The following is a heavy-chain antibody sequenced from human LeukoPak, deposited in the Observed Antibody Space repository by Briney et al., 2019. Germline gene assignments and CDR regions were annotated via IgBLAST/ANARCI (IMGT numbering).Heavy chain of an antibody. Sequence: ASVKVSCKTSEYTFNTYYLYWVRQAPGQGREYMGVIDPSASTTSSTQRFQGRITLTSDTSTSTVYIELSSLRSDDPALYYCTSEIPSTGSFDSWGQGTLVTVS. CDR2: IDPSASTT. D-gene: IGHD1-1*01. CDR3: TSEIPSTGSFDS. V-gene: IGHV1-46*02. CDR1: EYTFNTYY. J-gene: IGHJ4*02.